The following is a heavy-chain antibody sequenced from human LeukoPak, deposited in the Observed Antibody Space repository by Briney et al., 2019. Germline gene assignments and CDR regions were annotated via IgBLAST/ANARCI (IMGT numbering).Heavy chain of an antibody. J-gene: IGHJ4*02. CDR1: GFTFSNAW. CDR3: TTGVNSDY. V-gene: IGHV3-15*01. Sequence: GSLRLSCAASGFTFSNAWMSWVRQAPGEGLEWVGRIKSKTGGGTTDYAAPVKGRFTISRDDSKNTLYLQMNRLKTEDTAVYYFTTGVNSDYWGQGTLVTVSS. CDR2: IKSKTGGGTT.